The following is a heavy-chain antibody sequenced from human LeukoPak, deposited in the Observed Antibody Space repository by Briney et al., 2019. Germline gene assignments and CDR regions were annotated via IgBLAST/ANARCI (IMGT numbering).Heavy chain of an antibody. CDR3: ARNNGMDV. J-gene: IGHJ6*02. Sequence: GGSLRLSCAASGFTLSNHWMTWVRQVPGRGPEWVANVNRDGSETYYLDSVKGRFTISKDNAKNSLYLQMNSLRAEDTALYHCARNNGMDVWGQGTTVIASS. CDR1: GFTLSNHW. V-gene: IGHV3-7*03. CDR2: VNRDGSET.